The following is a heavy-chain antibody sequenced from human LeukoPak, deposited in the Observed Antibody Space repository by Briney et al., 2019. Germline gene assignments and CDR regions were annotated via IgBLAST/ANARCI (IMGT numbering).Heavy chain of an antibody. V-gene: IGHV4-61*02. D-gene: IGHD3-22*01. CDR1: GGSISSRSYC. CDR2: IHTSGST. CDR3: ARDRYYYDSSGYPFDY. Sequence: PSETLSLTCTVSGGSISSRSYCWSWIRQPAGKGLEWIGRIHTSGSTNYNPSLKSRVTMSGDTSKNQFSLKLSSVTAADTAVYYCARDRYYYDSSGYPFDYWGQGTLVTVSS. J-gene: IGHJ4*02.